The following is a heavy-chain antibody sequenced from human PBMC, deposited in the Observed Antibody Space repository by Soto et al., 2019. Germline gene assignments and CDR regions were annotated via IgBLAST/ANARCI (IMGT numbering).Heavy chain of an antibody. D-gene: IGHD5-18*01. V-gene: IGHV4-30-4*01. CDR1: GGSISSGDYY. CDR3: GGAAVGYKGFEH. CDR2: IYYSGST. J-gene: IGHJ1*01. Sequence: SETLSLTCTVSGGSISSGDYYWSWIRQPPGKGLEWIGYIYYSGSTYYNPSLKSRVTISVETPKNQFSLKLSSVTAADTAVYYCGGAAVGYKGFEHWGQGTRVTVSS.